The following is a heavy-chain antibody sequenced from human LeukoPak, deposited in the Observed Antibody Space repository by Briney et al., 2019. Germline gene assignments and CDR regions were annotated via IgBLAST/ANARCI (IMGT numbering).Heavy chain of an antibody. CDR3: ARLGRTTVTTNTMIVVATDAFDI. Sequence: SSETLSLTRTVSGGSISSSSYYWGWIRQPPGKGLEWIGSIYYSGSTYYNPSLKSRVTISVDTSKNQFSLKLSSVTAADTAVYYCARLGRTTVTTNTMIVVATDAFDIWGQGTMVTVSS. J-gene: IGHJ3*02. D-gene: IGHD3-22*01. CDR1: GGSISSSSYY. CDR2: IYYSGST. V-gene: IGHV4-39*01.